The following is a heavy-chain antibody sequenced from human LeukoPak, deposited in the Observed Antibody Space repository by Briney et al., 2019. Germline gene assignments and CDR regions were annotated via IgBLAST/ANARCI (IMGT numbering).Heavy chain of an antibody. V-gene: IGHV3-30*02. CDR3: AKDPDYYDSSGYYGVDY. CDR2: IRYDGSNK. CDR1: GFTFSTYS. Sequence: AGGSLRLSCAASGFTFSTYSMNWVRRAPGKGLEWVAFIRYDGSNKYYADSVKGRFTISRDNSKNTLYLQMNSLRAEDTAVYYCAKDPDYYDSSGYYGVDYWGQGTLVTVSS. J-gene: IGHJ4*02. D-gene: IGHD3-22*01.